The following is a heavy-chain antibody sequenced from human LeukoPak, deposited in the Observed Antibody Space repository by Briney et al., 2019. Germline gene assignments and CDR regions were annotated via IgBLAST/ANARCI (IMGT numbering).Heavy chain of an antibody. D-gene: IGHD1-26*01. CDR3: ARGNEWELLLSDY. CDR2: INPNSGGT. Sequence: ASVKVSCKASGYTFTRYYMHWVRQAPGQGLEWMGWINPNSGGTNYAQKFQGRVTMTRDTSISTAYMELSRLRSDDTAVYYCARGNEWELLLSDYWGQGTLVTVSS. V-gene: IGHV1-2*02. CDR1: GYTFTRYY. J-gene: IGHJ4*02.